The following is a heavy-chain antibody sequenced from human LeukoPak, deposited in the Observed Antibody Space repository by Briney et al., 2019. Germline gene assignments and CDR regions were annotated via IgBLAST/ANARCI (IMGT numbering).Heavy chain of an antibody. CDR2: IYNSGST. CDR3: ARDHTSSSHFDY. J-gene: IGHJ4*02. CDR1: GGSLSSYH. V-gene: IGHV4-59*01. Sequence: PSETLSLTCTVSGGSLSSYHWTWIRQPPGEGLEWIGHIYNSGSTNYNPSLRGRVTISVDTSKNQFSLKLSSVTAADTAVYYCARDHTSSSHFDYWGQGTLVTVSS. D-gene: IGHD6-6*01.